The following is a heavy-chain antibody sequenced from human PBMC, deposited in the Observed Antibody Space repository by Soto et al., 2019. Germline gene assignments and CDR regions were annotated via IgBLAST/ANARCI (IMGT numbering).Heavy chain of an antibody. V-gene: IGHV3-21*01. CDR2: ISGSSDYR. CDR1: GFSFSTSS. J-gene: IGHJ4*02. Sequence: EVQLVESGGGLVKPGGSLRLSCAGSGFSFSTSSMNWVRQAPGKELEWVSAISGSSDYRYYADSVKGRFTISRDHAKNSLFLQMNSLRVEGTAVYHCARAPSYYGAGSYYLFDFWGQGPLVTVSS. CDR3: ARAPSYYGAGSYYLFDF. D-gene: IGHD3-10*01.